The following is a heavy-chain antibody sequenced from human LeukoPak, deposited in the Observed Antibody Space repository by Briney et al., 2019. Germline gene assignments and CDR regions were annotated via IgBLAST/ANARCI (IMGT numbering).Heavy chain of an antibody. Sequence: SQTLSLTCALSGDSVSTNRAAWNWIRQSPSRGLEWLGRTYFMSKWYNDYAVSVKGRITINPDTSKNQFSLQLNSVTSEDTAVYYCARDKGGSGYDHLDSWGQGTLVTVSS. V-gene: IGHV6-1*01. D-gene: IGHD5-12*01. CDR1: GDSVSTNRAA. CDR2: TYFMSKWYN. CDR3: ARDKGGSGYDHLDS. J-gene: IGHJ4*02.